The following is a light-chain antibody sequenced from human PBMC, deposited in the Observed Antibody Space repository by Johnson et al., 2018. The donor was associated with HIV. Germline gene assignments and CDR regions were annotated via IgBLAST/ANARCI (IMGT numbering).Light chain of an antibody. CDR1: SSNIGNNY. CDR2: DNN. V-gene: IGLV1-51*01. Sequence: QSVLTQPPSVSAAPGQKVTISCSGSSSNIGNNYVSWYQQLPGTAPKLLIYDNNKRPSGIPDRFSGSKSGTSATLGITGLQTGDEADYYCGTWDSSLSAGPYVFGTGTKVPVL. J-gene: IGLJ1*01. CDR3: GTWDSSLSAGPYV.